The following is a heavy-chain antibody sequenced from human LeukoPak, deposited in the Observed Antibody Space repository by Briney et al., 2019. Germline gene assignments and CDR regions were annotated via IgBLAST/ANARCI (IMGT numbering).Heavy chain of an antibody. CDR2: ISGNGGST. Sequence: TGGSLRLSCAASGFTFSSFGMSWVRQAPGKGLEWVSAISGNGGSTYYADSVKGRFTISRDNSKNTLYPQMNSLRAEDTAVYYCARGGYSYGPTTKLVWGQGTLVTVSS. V-gene: IGHV3-23*01. CDR3: ARGGYSYGPTTKLV. D-gene: IGHD5-18*01. J-gene: IGHJ4*02. CDR1: GFTFSSFG.